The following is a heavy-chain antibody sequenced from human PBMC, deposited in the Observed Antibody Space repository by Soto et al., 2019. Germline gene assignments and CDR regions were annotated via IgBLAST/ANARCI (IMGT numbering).Heavy chain of an antibody. J-gene: IGHJ2*01. CDR1: GFTFSSYG. V-gene: IGHV3-30*18. CDR3: AKDRAGYSSSWYWYFDL. CDR2: ISYDGSNK. D-gene: IGHD6-13*01. Sequence: XVSLRLSCAASGFTFSSYGMHWVRQAPGKGLEWVAVISYDGSNKYYADSVKGRFTISRDNSKNTLYLQMNSLRAEDTAVYYCAKDRAGYSSSWYWYFDLWGRGTLVTVSS.